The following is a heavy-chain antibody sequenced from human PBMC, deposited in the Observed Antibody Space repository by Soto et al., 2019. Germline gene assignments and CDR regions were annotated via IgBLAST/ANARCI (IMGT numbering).Heavy chain of an antibody. CDR2: IYYSGST. V-gene: IGHV4-31*03. D-gene: IGHD3-3*01. CDR1: GGSINSGGYY. CDR3: ARAQTIFGIITVFDY. Sequence: SETLSLTCTVSGGSINSGGYYWSWIRQHPGKGLEWIGYIYYSGSTYYNPSLKSRVTISIDTSKNQFSLKLSSVTAADTAVYYCARAQTIFGIITVFDYWGQGTLVTVSS. J-gene: IGHJ4*02.